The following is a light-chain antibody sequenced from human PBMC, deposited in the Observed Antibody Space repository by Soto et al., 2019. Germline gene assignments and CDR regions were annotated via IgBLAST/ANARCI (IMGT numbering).Light chain of an antibody. CDR1: QGISSY. CDR3: QQLKSYPQST. J-gene: IGKJ4*01. CDR2: AAS. V-gene: IGKV1-9*01. Sequence: IQLTQSPSFLSASVRDRVSITCRASQGISSYLAWYQQKPGKAPKLLIYAASTLQSGVPSRFSGTESGTEFTLTISSLQPEDFATYYCQQLKSYPQSTFGGGTKVEI.